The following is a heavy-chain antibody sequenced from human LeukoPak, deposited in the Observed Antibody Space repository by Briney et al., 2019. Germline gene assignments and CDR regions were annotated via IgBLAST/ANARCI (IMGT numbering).Heavy chain of an antibody. CDR2: ISYDGSNK. J-gene: IGHJ6*02. D-gene: IGHD2-15*01. Sequence: GGSLRLSCAASGFTFSSYAMHWVRQAPGKGPEWVALISYDGSNKYCADSVKGRFTISRDNSKNTLYLQMNSLRAEDTAMYYCARRFCSGGSCFSAYYSYYDMDVWGQGTTVTVSS. CDR1: GFTFSSYA. V-gene: IGHV3-30-3*01. CDR3: ARRFCSGGSCFSAYYSYYDMDV.